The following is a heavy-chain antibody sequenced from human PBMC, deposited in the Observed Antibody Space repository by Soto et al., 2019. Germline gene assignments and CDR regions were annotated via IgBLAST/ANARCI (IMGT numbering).Heavy chain of an antibody. CDR2: IYYSGST. Sequence: PSETLSLTCTVPGGSISSYYWSWIRQPPGKGLEWIGYIYYSGSTNYNPSLKSRVTISVDTSKNQFSLKLSSVTAADTAVYYCARGEIDFWSGYYLTPRNWFDPWGQGTLVTVSS. CDR3: ARGEIDFWSGYYLTPRNWFDP. CDR1: GGSISSYY. V-gene: IGHV4-59*01. D-gene: IGHD3-3*01. J-gene: IGHJ5*02.